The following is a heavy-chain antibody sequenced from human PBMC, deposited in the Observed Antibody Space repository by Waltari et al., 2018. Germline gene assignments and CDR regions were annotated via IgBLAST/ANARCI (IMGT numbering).Heavy chain of an antibody. V-gene: IGHV3-23*01. J-gene: IGHJ3*02. Sequence: EVQLLESGGGLVQPGGSLRLSCAASGFTFSSYAMSWVRQAPGKGLEWVAAVSGSGGSTYYAGSVKGRFTISRDNSKNTLYLQMNSLRAEDTAVYYCAKGYLAAAIYLAFDIWGQGTMVTVSS. CDR3: AKGYLAAAIYLAFDI. CDR2: VSGSGGST. CDR1: GFTFSSYA. D-gene: IGHD6-13*01.